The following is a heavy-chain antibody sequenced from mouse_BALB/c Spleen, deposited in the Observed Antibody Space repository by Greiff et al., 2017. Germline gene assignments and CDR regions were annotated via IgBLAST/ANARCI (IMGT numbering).Heavy chain of an antibody. V-gene: IGHV8-11*01. D-gene: IGHD2-4*01. CDR1: GFSLSTYGIG. CDR3: ARIYDYDGGVDY. J-gene: IGHJ2*01. CDR2: IWWNDNK. Sequence: QVTLKESGPGILQPSQTLSLTCSFSGFSLSTYGIGVGWIRQPSGKGLEWLAHIWWNDNKYYNTALKSRLTISKDTSNNQVFLKIASVDTADTATYYCARIYDYDGGVDYWGQGTTLTVSS.